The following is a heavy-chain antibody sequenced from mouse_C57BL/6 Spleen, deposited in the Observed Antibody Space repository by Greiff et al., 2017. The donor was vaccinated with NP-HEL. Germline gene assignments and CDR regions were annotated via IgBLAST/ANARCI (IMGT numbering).Heavy chain of an antibody. CDR1: GYAFSSYW. V-gene: IGHV1-80*01. CDR2: IYPGDGDT. J-gene: IGHJ2*01. CDR3: ARYGSNYEYYFDY. D-gene: IGHD2-5*01. Sequence: QVQLKESGAELVKPGASVKISCKASGYAFSSYWMNWVKQRPGKGLEWIGQIYPGDGDTNYNGKFKGKATLTADKSSSTAYMQLSSLTSEDSAVYFCARYGSNYEYYFDYWGQGTTLTVSS.